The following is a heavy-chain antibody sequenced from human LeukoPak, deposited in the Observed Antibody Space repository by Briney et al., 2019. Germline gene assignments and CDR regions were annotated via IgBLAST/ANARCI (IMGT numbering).Heavy chain of an antibody. V-gene: IGHV4-61*01. CDR2: IHYSGST. J-gene: IGHJ6*03. D-gene: IGHD1-1*01. CDR1: GGSISSSNW. Sequence: SGTLSLTCAVSGGSISSSNWWSWIRQPPGKGLVWIGYIHYSGSTNYNPSLKSRVTISVDTSKNQFSLKLSSVTAADTAVYYCARVSWFPGTSYYYMDVWGKGTTVTVSS. CDR3: ARVSWFPGTSYYYMDV.